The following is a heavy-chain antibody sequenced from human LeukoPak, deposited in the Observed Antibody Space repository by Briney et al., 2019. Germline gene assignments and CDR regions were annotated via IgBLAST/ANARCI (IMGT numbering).Heavy chain of an antibody. D-gene: IGHD2-15*01. J-gene: IGHJ4*02. V-gene: IGHV3-30*02. CDR3: ARGAAPQGY. Sequence: GGSLRLSCAASEFTFSSYDMHWVRQAPGKGLEWVACIRYDESNKAYADSVKGRFTISRDNAKNTLCLQMNSLSVEDTAVYSCARGAAPQGYWGQGTLVTVSS. CDR2: IRYDESNK. CDR1: EFTFSSYD.